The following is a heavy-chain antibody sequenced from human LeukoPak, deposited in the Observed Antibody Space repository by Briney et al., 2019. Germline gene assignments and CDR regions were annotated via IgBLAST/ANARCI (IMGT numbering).Heavy chain of an antibody. V-gene: IGHV4-34*01. CDR1: GGSFSGYY. J-gene: IGHJ4*02. D-gene: IGHD2-21*02. CDR2: INHSGST. Sequence: SETLSLTCAVYGGSFSGYYWSWIRQPPGKGREGVGEINHSGSTNYNPSLKSRVTISVDTSKNQFSLKLSSVTAADTAVYYCARAGCGGDCYSVIFSYFVYWGQGTLVTVSS. CDR3: ARAGCGGDCYSVIFSYFVY.